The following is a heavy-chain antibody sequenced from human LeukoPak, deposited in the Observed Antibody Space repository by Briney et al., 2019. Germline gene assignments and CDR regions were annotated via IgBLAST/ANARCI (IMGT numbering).Heavy chain of an antibody. J-gene: IGHJ4*02. CDR3: AKWREDYDSSGYY. V-gene: IGHV3-30*18. CDR1: GFTFSSHG. Sequence: GGSLRLSCAASGFTFSSHGMHWVRQAPGKGLEWVALISYDGSNKYYADSVKGRFTISRDNSKNTLHLQMNSLRAEDTAVYYCAKWREDYDSSGYYWGQGTLVTVSS. CDR2: ISYDGSNK. D-gene: IGHD3-22*01.